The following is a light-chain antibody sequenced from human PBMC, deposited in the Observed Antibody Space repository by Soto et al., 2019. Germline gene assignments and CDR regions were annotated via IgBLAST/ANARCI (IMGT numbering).Light chain of an antibody. Sequence: AIQMTQSPSSLSASVGDRVTITCLASQDIRNDLGWYQQKPGKAPKLLIYATSRLQSGVPSRFSGSASGTDFTLTISSLQPEDFATYYCQHYNSYSEAFGQGTKVDIK. CDR1: QDIRND. CDR3: QHYNSYSEA. J-gene: IGKJ1*01. CDR2: ATS. V-gene: IGKV1-6*01.